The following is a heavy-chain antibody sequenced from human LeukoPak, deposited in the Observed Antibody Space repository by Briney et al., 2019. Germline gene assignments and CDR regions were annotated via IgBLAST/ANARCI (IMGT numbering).Heavy chain of an antibody. V-gene: IGHV3-21*01. D-gene: IGHD2-2*01. J-gene: IGHJ5*02. CDR3: AREKYCSGTNCYALFDP. CDR1: GFSFNTYS. Sequence: GGSLRLSCAASGFSFNTYSMNWVRQAPGKGLEWISSISVDSNYLYYVDSLKGRFSISRDNAKNSLYLQINSLRAEDTAVYYCAREKYCSGTNCYALFDPWGQGTLVTVSS. CDR2: ISVDSNYL.